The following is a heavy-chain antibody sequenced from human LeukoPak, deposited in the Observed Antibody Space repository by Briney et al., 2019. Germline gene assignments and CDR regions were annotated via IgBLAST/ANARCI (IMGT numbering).Heavy chain of an antibody. Sequence: ASVKVSCKASGYTFTSYGISWVRQAPGQGLEWMGIINPSGGSTSYAQKFQGRVTMTRDTSTSTVYMELSSLRSEDTAVYYCARRYCGGDCYSPDDAFDIWGQGTMVTVSS. CDR2: INPSGGST. J-gene: IGHJ3*02. V-gene: IGHV1-46*01. CDR1: GYTFTSYG. D-gene: IGHD2-21*02. CDR3: ARRYCGGDCYSPDDAFDI.